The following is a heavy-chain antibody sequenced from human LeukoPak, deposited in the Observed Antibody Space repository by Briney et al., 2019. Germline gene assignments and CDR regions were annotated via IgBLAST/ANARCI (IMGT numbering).Heavy chain of an antibody. Sequence: GGSLRLSCAASGFTFSSYGMHWVRQAPGKGLEWVAFIRYDGSNKYYADSVKGRFTISRDNSKNTLYLQMSSLRAEDTAVYYCAKDRASSGYYDYWGQGTLVTVSS. J-gene: IGHJ4*02. D-gene: IGHD3-22*01. CDR1: GFTFSSYG. CDR3: AKDRASSGYYDY. V-gene: IGHV3-30*02. CDR2: IRYDGSNK.